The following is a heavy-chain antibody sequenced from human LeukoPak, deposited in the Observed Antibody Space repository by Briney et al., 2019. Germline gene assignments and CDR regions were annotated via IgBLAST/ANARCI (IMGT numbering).Heavy chain of an antibody. V-gene: IGHV5-51*01. Sequence: GESLKISCKGSGYSFTRYWIGWVRQMPGRGLEWMGIIFPADSDTRYSPSFQGQVTISADKSISTAYLQWSSLKASDTAMYYCARPRDSYGGTGYYNAFDIWGQGTMVTVSS. CDR2: IFPADSDT. J-gene: IGHJ3*02. CDR3: ARPRDSYGGTGYYNAFDI. CDR1: GYSFTRYW. D-gene: IGHD3-22*01.